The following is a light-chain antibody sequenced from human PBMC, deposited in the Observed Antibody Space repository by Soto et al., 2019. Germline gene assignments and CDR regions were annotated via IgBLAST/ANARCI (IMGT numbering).Light chain of an antibody. CDR3: QQLNSYPIT. J-gene: IGKJ5*01. CDR2: AAS. Sequence: DIQLTQSPSFLSASVGDRVTITCRASQGISSYLAWSQQKPGKAPKLLIYAASTLQSGVPSRFSGSGSGTEFTLTISSLQPEDFATDYCQQLNSYPITFGQGTRLEIK. V-gene: IGKV1-9*01. CDR1: QGISSY.